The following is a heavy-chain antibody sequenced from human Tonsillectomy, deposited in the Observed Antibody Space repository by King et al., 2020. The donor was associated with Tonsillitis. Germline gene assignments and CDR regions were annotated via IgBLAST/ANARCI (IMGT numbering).Heavy chain of an antibody. J-gene: IGHJ6*03. Sequence: VQLVQSGAEVKKPGESLRISCKGSGYSFTSYWISWVRQMPGKGLEWMGRIDPSDSYTNYSPSFQGHVTISADKSISTAYLQWSSLKASDTAMYHCARLDTPSFYYYNYMDVWGKGTTVTVSS. CDR3: ARLDTPSFYYYNYMDV. D-gene: IGHD5-18*01. V-gene: IGHV5-10-1*03. CDR2: IDPSDSYT. CDR1: GYSFTSYW.